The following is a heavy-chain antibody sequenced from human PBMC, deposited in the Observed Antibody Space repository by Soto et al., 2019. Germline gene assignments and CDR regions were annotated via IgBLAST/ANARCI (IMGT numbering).Heavy chain of an antibody. Sequence: PSETLCLTCTLSVDSITSYYWSWIRQPAGKGLEWIGRIDASGNTNYNPSLNSRVTMSIDTSKKQFSLKLTSVTAADTAIYYCARYSNNWFQTEGMDVWGQGTTVTVSS. CDR3: ARYSNNWFQTEGMDV. D-gene: IGHD6-13*01. CDR2: IDASGNT. CDR1: VDSITSYY. J-gene: IGHJ6*02. V-gene: IGHV4-4*07.